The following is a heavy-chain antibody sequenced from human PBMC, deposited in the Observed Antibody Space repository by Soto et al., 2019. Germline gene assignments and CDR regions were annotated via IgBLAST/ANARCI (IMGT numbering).Heavy chain of an antibody. J-gene: IGHJ6*02. CDR2: IYPGDSDT. Sequence: GESLKISYKGSGYSFTSYWIGWVRQMPGKGLEWMGIIYPGDSDTRYSPSFQGQVTISADKSINTAYLQWSSLKASDTAVYYCARAAYYDFWSGFQTWGQGTTVTVSS. CDR3: ARAAYYDFWSGFQT. CDR1: GYSFTSYW. V-gene: IGHV5-51*01. D-gene: IGHD3-3*01.